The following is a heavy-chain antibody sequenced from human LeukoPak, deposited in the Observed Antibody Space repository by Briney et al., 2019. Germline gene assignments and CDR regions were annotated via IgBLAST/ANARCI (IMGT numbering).Heavy chain of an antibody. J-gene: IGHJ5*02. D-gene: IGHD3-3*01. V-gene: IGHV1-18*01. CDR2: ISAYNGNT. CDR3: ARDFDDFWSGYRINWFDP. CDR1: GYTFTSYG. Sequence: ASVKVSCKASGYTFTSYGISWVRRAPGQGLEWMGWISAYNGNTNYAQKLQGRVTMTTDTSTSTAYMELRSLRSDDTAVYYCARDFDDFWSGYRINWFDPWGQGTLVTVSS.